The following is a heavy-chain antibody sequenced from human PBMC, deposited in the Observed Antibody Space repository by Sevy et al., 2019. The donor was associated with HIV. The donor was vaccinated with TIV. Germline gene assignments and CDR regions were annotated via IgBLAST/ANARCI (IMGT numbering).Heavy chain of an antibody. CDR1: GFTFSAYE. CDR2: ISSGGDTI. V-gene: IGHV3-48*03. Sequence: GGSLRLACAASGFTFSAYEMNWVRWAPGKGLEWLSYISSGGDTIYYADSLEGRFTISRDNAKNSLYLQMKNLRGEDTALYYCTRAPPRGGYNPFEYWDQGTLVTVSS. D-gene: IGHD5-12*01. J-gene: IGHJ4*02. CDR3: TRAPPRGGYNPFEY.